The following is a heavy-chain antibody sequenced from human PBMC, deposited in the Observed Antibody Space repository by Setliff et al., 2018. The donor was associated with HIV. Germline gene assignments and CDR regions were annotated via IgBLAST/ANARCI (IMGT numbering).Heavy chain of an antibody. CDR1: GGSFSDYY. V-gene: IGHV4-34*01. CDR2: VNRGRRT. CDR3: ARGRGSSSSWPIDY. D-gene: IGHD6-13*01. J-gene: IGHJ4*02. Sequence: SETLSLTCALYGGSFSDYYWSWIRQPPGMGLEWIGEVNRGRRTNYNPSLKSRVTISVDTSKNQFSLKLSSVTAADTAVYFCARGRGSSSSWPIDYWGQGTLVTVSS.